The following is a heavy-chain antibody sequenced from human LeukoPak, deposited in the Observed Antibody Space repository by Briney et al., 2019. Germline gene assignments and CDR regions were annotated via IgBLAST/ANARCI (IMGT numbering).Heavy chain of an antibody. Sequence: PGGSLRLSCAASGFTVSSNYMSWVRQAPGKGLEWVSVIYSGGSTYYADSVKGRFTISRDNSKNTLYLQMNSLRAEDTAVYYCARSARDSDYTNMDYWGQGTLVIVSS. D-gene: IGHD4-11*01. CDR2: IYSGGST. V-gene: IGHV3-53*01. CDR1: GFTVSSNY. J-gene: IGHJ4*02. CDR3: ARSARDSDYTNMDY.